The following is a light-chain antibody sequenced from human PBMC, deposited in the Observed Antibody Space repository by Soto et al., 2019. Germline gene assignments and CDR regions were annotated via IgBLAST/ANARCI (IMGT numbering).Light chain of an antibody. CDR2: DAS. V-gene: IGKV3-11*01. CDR1: QSVSSY. Sequence: EIVLTQSPATLSLSPGERATLSCRASQSVSSYLAWFQQKPGQAPRLLIYDASNRATAIPARFSGSGSGTDFPLTIRILEPEDFAVYYCQQRSDWPYTFGQGTKLEIK. CDR3: QQRSDWPYT. J-gene: IGKJ2*01.